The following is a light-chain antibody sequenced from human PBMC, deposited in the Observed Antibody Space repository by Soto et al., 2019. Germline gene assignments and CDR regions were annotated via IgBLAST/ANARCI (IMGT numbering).Light chain of an antibody. CDR2: AAS. CDR3: QQTYGVPLT. CDR1: HNIVNY. Sequence: DIQMTQSPSSLSASVGDRVTITCRASHNIVNYLSWYQRKPGKAPKLLIYAASSLQSGVPSRFSGSDSGTAFTLTINTLQAEDFGTFYCQQTYGVPLTFGGGTRVEIK. V-gene: IGKV1-39*01. J-gene: IGKJ4*01.